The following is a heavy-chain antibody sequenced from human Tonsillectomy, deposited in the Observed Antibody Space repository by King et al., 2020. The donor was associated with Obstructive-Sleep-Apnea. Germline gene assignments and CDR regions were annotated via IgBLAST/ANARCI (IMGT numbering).Heavy chain of an antibody. CDR1: GFTFSDYY. V-gene: IGHV3-11*06. Sequence: QVQLVESGGGLVKPGGSLRLSCAASGFTFSDYYMSWIRQAPGKGLEWVSYISSSSSYTNYADSVKGRFTISRDNAKNSLYLQMNSLRAEDTAVYYCARLPFLEWLLRMYYFDYWGQGTLVTVSS. D-gene: IGHD3-3*01. J-gene: IGHJ4*02. CDR2: ISSSSSYT. CDR3: ARLPFLEWLLRMYYFDY.